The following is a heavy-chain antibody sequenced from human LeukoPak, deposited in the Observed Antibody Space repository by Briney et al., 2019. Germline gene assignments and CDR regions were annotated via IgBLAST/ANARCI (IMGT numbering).Heavy chain of an antibody. J-gene: IGHJ4*02. CDR1: GGTFSSYA. Sequence: ASVKVSCKASGGTFSSYAIGWVRQAPGQGLEWMGGIIPIFGTANYAQKFQGRVTITTDESTSTAYMELSSLRSEDTAVYYCAAHTYYYSSGSFAYWGQGTLVTVSS. CDR2: IIPIFGTA. V-gene: IGHV1-69*05. CDR3: AAHTYYYSSGSFAY. D-gene: IGHD3-10*01.